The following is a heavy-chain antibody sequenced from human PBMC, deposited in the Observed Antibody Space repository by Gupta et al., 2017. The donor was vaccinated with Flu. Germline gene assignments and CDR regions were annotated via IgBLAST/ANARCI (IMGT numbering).Heavy chain of an antibody. J-gene: IGHJ6*03. Sequence: QVQLQESGPVLVRPSHTLSLTGTVAGGSISSGGYSWSWTRQHPGKGLEWMRYIYYSGSTYYDPSLKSRVTISVDTSKTQFSLKLSSVTAADTAVYYCARDVQIVAQSYYYYYMDVWGKGTTVTVSS. CDR2: IYYSGST. CDR3: ARDVQIVAQSYYYYYMDV. D-gene: IGHD5-12*01. V-gene: IGHV4-31*03. CDR1: GGSISSGGYS.